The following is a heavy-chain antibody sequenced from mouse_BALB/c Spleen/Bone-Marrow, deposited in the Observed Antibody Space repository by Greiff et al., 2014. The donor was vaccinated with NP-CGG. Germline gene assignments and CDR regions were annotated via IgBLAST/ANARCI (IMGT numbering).Heavy chain of an antibody. CDR1: GYTFTDYI. Sequence: QVQLQQSGPELVKPGASVKMSCKASGYTFTDYIISWVKQRVGQGLEWIGEIYPGTGSTYCNEKFKGKATLTADKSSNIAYMQLSSLTSEDSAVYFCARRKNVWFAYWGQGTLVTVSA. V-gene: IGHV1-77*01. CDR3: ARRKNVWFAY. J-gene: IGHJ3*01. CDR2: IYPGTGST.